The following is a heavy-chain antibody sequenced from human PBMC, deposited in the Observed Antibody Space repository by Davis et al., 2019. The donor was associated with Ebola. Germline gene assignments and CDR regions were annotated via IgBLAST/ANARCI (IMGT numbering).Heavy chain of an antibody. CDR2: IWYDGSNK. Sequence: PGGSLRLSCAASGFTFSSYGMHWVRQAPGKGLEWVAVIWYDGSNKYYADSVKGRFTISRDNSKNTLYLQMNSLRAEDTAVYYCARGGQWLTGYNWFDPWGQGTLVTVSS. D-gene: IGHD6-19*01. V-gene: IGHV3-33*01. CDR1: GFTFSSYG. J-gene: IGHJ5*02. CDR3: ARGGQWLTGYNWFDP.